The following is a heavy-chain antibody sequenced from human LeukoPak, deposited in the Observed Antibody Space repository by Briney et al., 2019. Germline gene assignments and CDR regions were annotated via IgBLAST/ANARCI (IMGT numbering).Heavy chain of an antibody. CDR2: IYASGSA. D-gene: IGHD3-3*01. J-gene: IGHJ4*02. CDR3: ARWSGFAYFDS. Sequence: SQTLSPTCAVSGGSIGSGGYYWSWVRQPAGQALEWIGRIYASGSADHNASLKSRVNISLDTSKNQFSLRLTSVTAADTAVYYCARWSGFAYFDSWGQGTLVTVSS. V-gene: IGHV4-61*02. CDR1: GGSIGSGGYY.